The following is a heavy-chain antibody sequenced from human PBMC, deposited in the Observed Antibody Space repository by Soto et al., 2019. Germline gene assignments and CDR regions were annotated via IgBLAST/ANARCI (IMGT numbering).Heavy chain of an antibody. CDR1: GFTFGDSY. Sequence: PGGSLRLSWAGSGFTFGDSYMSWIRQAPGKGLEWLSYISPGSRYPAYADSVKGRFTISRDNAKRSLYLQMMSLTAEDTATYYCVRGGGGGLFDPWGQGTMVTVSS. D-gene: IGHD2-15*01. CDR3: VRGGGGGLFDP. CDR2: ISPGSRYP. J-gene: IGHJ5*02. V-gene: IGHV3-11*06.